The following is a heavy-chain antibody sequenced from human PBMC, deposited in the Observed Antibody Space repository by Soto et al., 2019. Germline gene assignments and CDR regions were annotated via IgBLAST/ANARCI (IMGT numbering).Heavy chain of an antibody. V-gene: IGHV4-34*01. CDR1: GGSFSGYY. D-gene: IGHD3-3*01. J-gene: IGHJ5*02. CDR2: INHSGST. Sequence: QVQLQQWGAGLLKPSETLSLTCAVYGGSFSGYYWSWIRQPPGKGLEWIGEINHSGSTNYNPSHTSRCTKSLDTSKNQFSLKLSSVTAADTAVYYCARFGGYRARGWFDPWCQGTLVTVAA. CDR3: ARFGGYRARGWFDP.